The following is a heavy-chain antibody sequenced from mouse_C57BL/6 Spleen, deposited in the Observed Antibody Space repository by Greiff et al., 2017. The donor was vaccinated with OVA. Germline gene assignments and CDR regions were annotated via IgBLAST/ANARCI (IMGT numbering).Heavy chain of an antibody. Sequence: DVKLQESGPGLVKPSQSLSLTCSVTGYSITSGYYWNWIRQFPGNKLEWMGYISYDGSNNYNPSLKNRISITRDTSKNQFFLKLNSVTTEDTATYYCARDHYYGSDFDVWGTGTTVTVSS. CDR2: ISYDGSN. V-gene: IGHV3-6*01. CDR1: GYSITSGYY. D-gene: IGHD1-1*01. J-gene: IGHJ1*03. CDR3: ARDHYYGSDFDV.